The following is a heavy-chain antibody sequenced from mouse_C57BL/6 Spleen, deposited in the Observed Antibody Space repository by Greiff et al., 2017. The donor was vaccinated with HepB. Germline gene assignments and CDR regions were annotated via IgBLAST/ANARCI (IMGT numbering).Heavy chain of an antibody. D-gene: IGHD1-1*01. J-gene: IGHJ4*01. CDR3: AMSSSYAMDY. V-gene: IGHV1-42*01. CDR2: INPSTGGT. Sequence: EVQLQQSGPELVKPGASVKISCKASGYSFTGYYMNWVKQSPEKSLEWIGEINPSTGGTTYNQKFKAKATLTVDKSSSTAYMQLKSLTSEDSAVYYCAMSSSYAMDYWGQGTSVTVSS. CDR1: GYSFTGYY.